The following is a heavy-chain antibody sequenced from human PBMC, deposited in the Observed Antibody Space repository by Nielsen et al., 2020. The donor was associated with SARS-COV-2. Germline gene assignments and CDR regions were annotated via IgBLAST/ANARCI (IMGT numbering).Heavy chain of an antibody. V-gene: IGHV3-7*05. D-gene: IGHD1-1*01. CDR1: GFSFSTSW. Sequence: GVSLKISCAASGFSFSTSWMNWVRQGPGKRLEWVANINPDGSMKRHVDSVMGRFTISRDNARDSLYLQMNNLRAEDTAIYFCLQGGASWGQGTLVTVSS. CDR2: INPDGSMK. J-gene: IGHJ5*02. CDR3: LQGGAS.